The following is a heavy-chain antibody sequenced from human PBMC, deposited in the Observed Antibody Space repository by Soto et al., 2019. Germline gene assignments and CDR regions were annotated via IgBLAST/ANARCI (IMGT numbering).Heavy chain of an antibody. V-gene: IGHV1-18*01. J-gene: IGHJ4*02. CDR2: ISAYNGNT. Sequence: GASVKVSCKACGYTFTSYGISWVRQAPGQGLEWMGWISAYNGNTNYAQKLQGRVTMTTDTSTSTAYMELRSLRSDDTAVYYCARANSLSSDWYGDFDYWGQGALVTVSS. CDR3: ARANSLSSDWYGDFDY. CDR1: GYTFTSYG. D-gene: IGHD6-19*01.